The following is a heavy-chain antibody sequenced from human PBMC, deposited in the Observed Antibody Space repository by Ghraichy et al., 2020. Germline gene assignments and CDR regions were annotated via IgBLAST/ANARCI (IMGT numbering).Heavy chain of an antibody. CDR3: AKDPDTAISWYFDL. D-gene: IGHD5-18*01. V-gene: IGHV3-23*01. J-gene: IGHJ2*01. CDR1: GFTFSTYA. Sequence: SCAASGFTFSTYAMTWVRQAPGKGLEWVSSISNSGTNTYYADSVKGRFTISRDNSKNTLYLQMNSLRVEDTAVYYCAKDPDTAISWYFDLWGRGTLVTVSS. CDR2: ISNSGTNT.